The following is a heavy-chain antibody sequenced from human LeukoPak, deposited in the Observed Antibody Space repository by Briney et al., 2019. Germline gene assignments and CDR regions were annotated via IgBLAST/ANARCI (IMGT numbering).Heavy chain of an antibody. CDR3: AKDSLHRLTTVTTGAFDF. J-gene: IGHJ3*01. Sequence: PGGSLRLSCAASGFTFSSYSMNWVRQAPGKGLEWVSYISSSSSTIYYADSVKGRFTISRDNAKNSLYLQMNSLRAEDTAVYYCAKDSLHRLTTVTTGAFDFWGQGTMVTVSS. CDR2: ISSSSSTI. D-gene: IGHD4-17*01. V-gene: IGHV3-48*01. CDR1: GFTFSSYS.